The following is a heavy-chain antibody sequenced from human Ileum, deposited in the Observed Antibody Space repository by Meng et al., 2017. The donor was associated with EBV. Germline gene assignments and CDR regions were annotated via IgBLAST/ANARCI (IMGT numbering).Heavy chain of an antibody. J-gene: IGHJ4*02. V-gene: IGHV4-4*02. CDR2: MSDSGIT. CDR3: AKNGEKYFEY. CDR1: GGSISVINW. Sequence: QGRLREAAPGLVNPSGTLSLTCAVSGGSISVINWWSWVRQSPEKGLEWIGEMSDSGITHYNPSLKSRVTISADKSNNQFSLKLTSVTSADTAVYFCAKNGEKYFEYWGQGTLVTVSS.